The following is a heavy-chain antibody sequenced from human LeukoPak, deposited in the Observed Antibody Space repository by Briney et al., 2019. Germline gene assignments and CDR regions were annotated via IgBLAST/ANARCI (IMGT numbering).Heavy chain of an antibody. CDR3: ARDKGWQWLDAFDI. D-gene: IGHD6-19*01. Sequence: GSLRLSCAASGFTFSSYEMNWVRQAPGKGLEWVSYISGSGSTTYYPDSVKGRFTISRDNAKKSVYLQMNSLRAEDTAVYYCARDKGWQWLDAFDIWGQGTLVTVSS. V-gene: IGHV3-48*03. CDR2: ISGSGSTT. CDR1: GFTFSSYE. J-gene: IGHJ3*02.